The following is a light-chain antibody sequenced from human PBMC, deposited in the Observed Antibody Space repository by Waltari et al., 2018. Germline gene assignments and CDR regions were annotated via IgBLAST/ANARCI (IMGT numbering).Light chain of an antibody. Sequence: EIILTQSPVTLSSSPGERATLSCRASQSVGSSLVWYQHKPGQPPRLLNYNATKRATGISDRFSGTGSGTDFTLTISSLEPEDFAVYYCQQRSHFYTFGPGTRVDVK. CDR2: NAT. CDR1: QSVGSS. J-gene: IGKJ3*01. CDR3: QQRSHFYT. V-gene: IGKV3-11*01.